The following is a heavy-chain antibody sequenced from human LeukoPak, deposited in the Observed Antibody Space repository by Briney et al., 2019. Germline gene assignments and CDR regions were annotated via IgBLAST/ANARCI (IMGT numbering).Heavy chain of an antibody. CDR1: GYTLTSYY. D-gene: IGHD2-15*01. CDR2: INPNDATT. J-gene: IGHJ4*02. CDR3: ARVDCSGGSCYRFDD. V-gene: IGHV1-46*01. Sequence: GASVKVSCKASGYTLTSYYMQWVRQAPGQGLEWMGIINPNDATTSSARKFQGRVTMTRDTSTSTVYMELRSLTSEDTAVYYCARVDCSGGSCYRFDDWGQGTLVTVSS.